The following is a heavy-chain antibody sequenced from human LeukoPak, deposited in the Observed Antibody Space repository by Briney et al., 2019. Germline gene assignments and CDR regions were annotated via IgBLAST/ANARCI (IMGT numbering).Heavy chain of an antibody. J-gene: IGHJ4*02. V-gene: IGHV3-48*03. CDR2: ISSSGFTI. D-gene: IGHD6-13*01. CDR1: GFTFSSYE. CDR3: ARDGIAGFDY. Sequence: SGGSLRLSCATSGFTFSSYEMNWVRQAPGKGLEWVSYISSSGFTIHYADSVKGRFTISRDNAKNSLYLQMNSLSAEDTAVYYCARDGIAGFDYWGQGTLVTVSS.